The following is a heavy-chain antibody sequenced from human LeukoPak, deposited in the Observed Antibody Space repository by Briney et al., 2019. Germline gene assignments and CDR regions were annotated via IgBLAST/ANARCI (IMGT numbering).Heavy chain of an antibody. J-gene: IGHJ1*01. V-gene: IGHV4-30-4*07. CDR2: IYYSGST. CDR3: ASPPGSGSSPTYAEYFQH. CDR1: GGSISSGGYS. Sequence: SETLSLTCAVSGGSISSGGYSWSWIRQPPGKGLEWIGYIYYSGSTYYNPSLKSRVTISVDTSKNQFSLKLSSVTAADTAVYYCASPPGSGSSPTYAEYFQHWGQGTLVTVSS. D-gene: IGHD3-10*01.